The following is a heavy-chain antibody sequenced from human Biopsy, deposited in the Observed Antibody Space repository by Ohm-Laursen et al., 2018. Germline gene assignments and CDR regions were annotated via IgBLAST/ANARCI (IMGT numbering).Heavy chain of an antibody. CDR1: GGSFSSYA. V-gene: IGHV1-18*01. D-gene: IGHD1-1*01. CDR2: INTENGNT. Sequence: SVKVSCKPSGGSFSSYAISWVRQAPGQGLEWMGWINTENGNTIYAQNLQGRVTMTADTSTSTAYMEVTSLRSDDTAVYYCARAKLEPVYYYYGMDVWGQGTTVTVSS. J-gene: IGHJ6*02. CDR3: ARAKLEPVYYYYGMDV.